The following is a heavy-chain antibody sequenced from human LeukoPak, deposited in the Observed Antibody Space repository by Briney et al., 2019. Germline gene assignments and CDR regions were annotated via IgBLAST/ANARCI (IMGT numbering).Heavy chain of an antibody. CDR2: IYYSGST. Sequence: SETLSLTCTVSGGSISSYYWSWTRQPPGKGLEWIGYIYYSGSTNYNPSLKSRVTISVDTSKNQFSLKLSSVTAADTAVYYCASHAHGSGSPFWGQGTLVTVSS. CDR1: GGSISSYY. CDR3: ASHAHGSGSPF. J-gene: IGHJ4*02. V-gene: IGHV4-59*08. D-gene: IGHD3-10*01.